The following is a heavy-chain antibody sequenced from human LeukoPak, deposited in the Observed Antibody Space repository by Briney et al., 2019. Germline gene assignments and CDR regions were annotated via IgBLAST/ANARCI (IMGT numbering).Heavy chain of an antibody. V-gene: IGHV1-24*01. CDR2: FDPEDGEP. J-gene: IGHJ4*02. D-gene: IGHD4-17*01. CDR3: AKSHGDYGLLDY. CDR1: GYSLTDLS. Sequence: ASVKVSCKVSGYSLTDLSLHWVRQAPGKGLEWTGGFDPEDGEPTYAQKFQGRLSMTEDTSKDTGYMELRTLRSEDTALYYCAKSHGDYGLLDYWGQGTLVTVSS.